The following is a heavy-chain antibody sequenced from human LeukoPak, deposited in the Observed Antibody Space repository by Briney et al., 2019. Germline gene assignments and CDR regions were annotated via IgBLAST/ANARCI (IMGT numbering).Heavy chain of an antibody. J-gene: IGHJ4*02. D-gene: IGHD4-23*01. CDR1: GFTFSSSA. CDR2: VSGSGGST. CDR3: AKASLTTVVTSFDY. Sequence: GGSLRLSCAASGFTFSSSAMTWVRQAPGKGLEWVSTVSGSGGSTYYADSVKGRFTISRDNSKNTLYLQMNSLRAEDTAVCYCAKASLTTVVTSFDYWGQGTLVTVSS. V-gene: IGHV3-23*01.